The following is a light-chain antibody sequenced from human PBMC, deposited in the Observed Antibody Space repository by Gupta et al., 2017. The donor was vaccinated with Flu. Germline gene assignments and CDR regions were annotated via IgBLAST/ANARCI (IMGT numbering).Light chain of an antibody. V-gene: IGLV3-21*02. CDR3: TAWDRIRAHWV. J-gene: IGLJ3*02. CDR2: EDS. CDR1: NIGSKN. Sequence: SYVLTPPPSISVAPGQTALITCGGNNIGSKNVHWYQQKPGPAPVFVVYEDSDRPSGIPERFSGSNSGTTATLTISRLEGGDEADYYCTAWDRIRAHWVFGTGTKLTVL.